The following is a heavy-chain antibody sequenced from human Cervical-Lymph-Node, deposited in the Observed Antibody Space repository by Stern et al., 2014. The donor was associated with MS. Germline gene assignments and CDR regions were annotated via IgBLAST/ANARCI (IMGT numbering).Heavy chain of an antibody. Sequence: VQLVQSGAEVKKPGSSVKVSCKASGGTFSSYPITWVRQAPGQGLEWMGGIVPIFGTASYAQKFQGRVTITADESTTTAYMELTNLTSEDTAVYYCARPPTVVDGRFEFWGQGTLVTVS. CDR2: IVPIFGTA. V-gene: IGHV1-69*12. J-gene: IGHJ4*02. CDR1: GGTFSSYP. D-gene: IGHD4-23*01. CDR3: ARPPTVVDGRFEF.